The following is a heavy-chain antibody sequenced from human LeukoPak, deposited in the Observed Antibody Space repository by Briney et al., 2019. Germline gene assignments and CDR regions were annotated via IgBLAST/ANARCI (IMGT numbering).Heavy chain of an antibody. CDR2: INPNSGGT. Sequence: ASVKVSCKASGYTFTSYYMHRVRQAPGQGLEWMGWINPNSGGTNYAQKFQGRVTMTRDTSISTAYMELSRLRSDDTAVYYCARSATVTTYYFDYWGQGTLVTVSS. V-gene: IGHV1-2*02. D-gene: IGHD4-11*01. J-gene: IGHJ4*02. CDR3: ARSATVTTYYFDY. CDR1: GYTFTSYY.